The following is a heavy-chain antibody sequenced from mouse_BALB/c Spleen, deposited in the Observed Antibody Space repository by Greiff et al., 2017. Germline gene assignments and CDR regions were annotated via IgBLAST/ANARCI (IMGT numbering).Heavy chain of an antibody. J-gene: IGHJ2*01. CDR2: IDPENGNT. D-gene: IGHD2-3*01. CDR3: ARSGGWSLYYFDY. CDR1: GFNIKDYY. Sequence: VQLQQSGAELVRPGALVKLSCKASGFNIKDYYMHWVKQRPEQGLEWIGWIDPENGNTIYDPKFQGKASITADTSSNTAYLQLSSLTSEDTAVYYCARSGGWSLYYFDYWGQGTTLTVSS. V-gene: IGHV14-1*02.